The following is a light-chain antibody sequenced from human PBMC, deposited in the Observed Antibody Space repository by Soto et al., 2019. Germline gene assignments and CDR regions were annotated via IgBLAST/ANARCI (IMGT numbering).Light chain of an antibody. J-gene: IGKJ1*01. Sequence: DIQMTQSPSTLSGSVGDRVTITCRASESISSWLAWYQQKPGKAPKLLIYDVSSLESGVPSRFSGSGSGTDFTLTISSLQPEDFATYYCQQANSFPITFGQGTKVDIK. CDR1: ESISSW. CDR3: QQANSFPIT. V-gene: IGKV1-5*01. CDR2: DVS.